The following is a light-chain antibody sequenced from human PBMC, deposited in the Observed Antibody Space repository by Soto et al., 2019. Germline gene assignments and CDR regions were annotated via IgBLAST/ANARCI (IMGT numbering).Light chain of an antibody. CDR3: QLYGTSPLYT. J-gene: IGKJ2*01. Sequence: EIVLTQSPGTLSLSPGERATLSCRASQSISNDYLAWYQHKPGQAPRLLIYGASSRATGIPVRFSGSGSRTDFTLTISRLEPEDFAVYYCQLYGTSPLYTFGQGTRLEIK. CDR1: QSISNDY. V-gene: IGKV3-20*01. CDR2: GAS.